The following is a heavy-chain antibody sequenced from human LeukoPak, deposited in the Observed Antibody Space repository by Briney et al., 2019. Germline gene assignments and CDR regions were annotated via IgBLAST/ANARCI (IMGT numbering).Heavy chain of an antibody. Sequence: SETLSLTCTVSGGSISSSSYYWGWIRQPPGKGLEWIGSIYYSGSTYYNPSLKSRVTISVDTSKNQFSLKLSSVTAADTAVYYCARDSKISSSWPEPYYGMDVWGQGTTVTVSS. J-gene: IGHJ6*02. V-gene: IGHV4-39*07. D-gene: IGHD6-13*01. CDR2: IYYSGST. CDR3: ARDSKISSSWPEPYYGMDV. CDR1: GGSISSSSYY.